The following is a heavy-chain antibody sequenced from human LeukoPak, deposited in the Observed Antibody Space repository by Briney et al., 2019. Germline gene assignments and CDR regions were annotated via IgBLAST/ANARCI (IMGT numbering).Heavy chain of an antibody. V-gene: IGHV3-23*01. J-gene: IGHJ4*02. D-gene: IGHD3-22*01. Sequence: GGSLRLSCAASGFTFSRYAMSWVRQAPGKGLEWVSVISGSGGSTYYADSVKGRFTISRDNSKNTLDLQMNSLRAEDTAVYYCAKDLYYYGSSGYYYVDYWGQGTLVIVSS. CDR2: ISGSGGST. CDR3: AKDLYYYGSSGYYYVDY. CDR1: GFTFSRYA.